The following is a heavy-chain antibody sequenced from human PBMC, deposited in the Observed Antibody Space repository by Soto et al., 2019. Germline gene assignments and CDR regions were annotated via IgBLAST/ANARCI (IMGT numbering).Heavy chain of an antibody. J-gene: IGHJ3*02. CDR3: ARDKRDAGAFDI. CDR2: ISSSSYI. Sequence: GGSLRLSCAASGFTFSSYSMNWVRQAPGKGLEWVSSISSSSYIYYADSVKGRFTISRDNAKNSLYLQMNSLRAEDTAVYYGARDKRDAGAFDIWGQGTMVTVSS. CDR1: GFTFSSYS. V-gene: IGHV3-21*01.